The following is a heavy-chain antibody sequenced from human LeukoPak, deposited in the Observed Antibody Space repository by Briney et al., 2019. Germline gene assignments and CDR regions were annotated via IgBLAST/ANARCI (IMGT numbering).Heavy chain of an antibody. CDR3: ARRGYTFDY. CDR1: EFIFSNYW. V-gene: IGHV3-7*01. Sequence: GGSLRLSCAASEFIFSNYWMSWVRQAPGKGLEWVANIKPDGSEKNYVDSVRGRFTISRDNAKSSVFLQMNSLRAEDTAVYYGARRGYTFDYWGLGTLVTVSS. J-gene: IGHJ4*02. D-gene: IGHD5-24*01. CDR2: IKPDGSEK.